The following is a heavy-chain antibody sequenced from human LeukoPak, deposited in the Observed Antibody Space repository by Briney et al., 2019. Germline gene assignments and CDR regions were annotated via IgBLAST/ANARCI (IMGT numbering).Heavy chain of an antibody. D-gene: IGHD6-13*01. CDR2: ITVSGGST. Sequence: GGSLRLSCAASGFTFSSYAMSWVRQAPGKGLEWVSTITVSGGSTYYADSVKGRFTISRDNSKNTLYLQMNSLRAEDTAVYYCDKDVRHSSSCWGQGTLVSVSS. J-gene: IGHJ4*02. CDR3: DKDVRHSSSC. CDR1: GFTFSSYA. V-gene: IGHV3-23*01.